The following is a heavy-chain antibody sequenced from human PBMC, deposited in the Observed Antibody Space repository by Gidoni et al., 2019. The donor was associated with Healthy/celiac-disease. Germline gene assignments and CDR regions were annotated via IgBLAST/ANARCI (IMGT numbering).Heavy chain of an antibody. J-gene: IGHJ4*02. D-gene: IGHD6-19*01. V-gene: IGHV4-4*02. CDR3: ATAAVSGPPDC. CDR1: GGSISRTTW. Sequence: QVQLQESGPGLVKSSGTLSLSCAVSGGSISRTTWWCLVRQPPGKGLEWIGEIYHSGTTNYNPSLKSRVTISVDKSKNQFSLNLTSVTAADTAVYYCATAAVSGPPDCRGQGTLVTVSS. CDR2: IYHSGTT.